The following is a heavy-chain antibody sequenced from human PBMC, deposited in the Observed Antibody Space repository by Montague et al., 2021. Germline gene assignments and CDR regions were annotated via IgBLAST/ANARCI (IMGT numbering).Heavy chain of an antibody. V-gene: IGHV3-33*01. J-gene: IGHJ4*02. CDR2: VGHDGNYE. D-gene: IGHD1-26*01. CDR1: GFSFNVYG. Sequence: SLRLSCAASGFSFNVYGMHWVRQAPGNCLEWLSVVGHDGNYEKYSYSVRGRFIVSRDNSRTTLYLQLNSLRAEDTAVYYCARDFRVGTYFDYLGQGTLVTVSS. CDR3: ARDFRVGTYFDY.